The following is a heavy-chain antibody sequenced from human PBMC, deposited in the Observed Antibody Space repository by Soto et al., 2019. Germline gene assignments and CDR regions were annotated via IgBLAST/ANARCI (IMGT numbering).Heavy chain of an antibody. CDR1: GGSFSGYY. CDR3: ARGSGADAFDI. V-gene: IGHV4-34*01. D-gene: IGHD3-10*01. J-gene: IGHJ3*02. Sequence: QVQLQQWGAGLLKPSETLSLTCAVYGGSFSGYYWSWIRQPPGKGLEWIGEISHSGSTNYNPSLKSRVTISVDTSKNRFSLKLSSVTAADTAVYYCARGSGADAFDIWGQGPMVTVSS. CDR2: ISHSGST.